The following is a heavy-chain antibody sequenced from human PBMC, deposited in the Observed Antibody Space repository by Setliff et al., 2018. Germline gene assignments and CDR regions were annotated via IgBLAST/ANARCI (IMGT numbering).Heavy chain of an antibody. V-gene: IGHV3-21*04. CDR2: ISSSSSYI. Sequence: PGGSLRLSCAASGFTFSSYSLNWVRQAPGKGLEWVSSISSSSSYIYYADSVQGRFTISRDNAKNSLYLEMNSLRAEDTAVYYCAKLVRGYVEALDNWGQGTLVTVSS. D-gene: IGHD5-18*01. CDR1: GFTFSSYS. CDR3: AKLVRGYVEALDN. J-gene: IGHJ4*02.